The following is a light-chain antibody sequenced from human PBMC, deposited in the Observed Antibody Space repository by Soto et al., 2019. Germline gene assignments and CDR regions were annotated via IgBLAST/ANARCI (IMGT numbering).Light chain of an antibody. CDR2: HAS. CDR1: QSISSW. J-gene: IGKJ1*01. Sequence: DIQMTQSPSTLSASVGDRVTITCRASQSISSWLAWYQQKPGKAPKLLIYHASTLESGVPSRFGGSGSGTEFTLTISSLQPDDFATYYCQQYNSSPGTFGQGNKVEIK. CDR3: QQYNSSPGT. V-gene: IGKV1-5*01.